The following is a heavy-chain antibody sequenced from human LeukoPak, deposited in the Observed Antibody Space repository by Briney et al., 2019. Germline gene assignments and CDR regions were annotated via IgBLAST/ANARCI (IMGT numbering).Heavy chain of an antibody. J-gene: IGHJ6*02. Sequence: AETLSLTCAVNGGPFSGHYWSWIRQPPGKGLEWIGEINHSGSTSYNPSLKSRVAISADMSKNQFSLRLRSVTAADTAVYYCARGRHNYYYYALDVWGQGATVTVS. CDR3: ARGRHNYYYYALDV. V-gene: IGHV4-34*01. CDR1: GGPFSGHY. CDR2: INHSGST.